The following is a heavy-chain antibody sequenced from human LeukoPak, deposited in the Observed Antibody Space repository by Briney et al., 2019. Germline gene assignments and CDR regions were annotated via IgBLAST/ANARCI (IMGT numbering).Heavy chain of an antibody. CDR3: ARGRGATTVY. J-gene: IGHJ4*02. CDR1: GGSFSGYY. Sequence: SETLSLTCAVYGGSFSGYYWSWIRQPPGKGLEWIGEINHSGSTNYNPSLKSQVTISVDTSKNQFSLKLSSVTAADTAVYYCARGRGATTVYWGQGTLVTVSS. V-gene: IGHV4-34*01. CDR2: INHSGST. D-gene: IGHD1-26*01.